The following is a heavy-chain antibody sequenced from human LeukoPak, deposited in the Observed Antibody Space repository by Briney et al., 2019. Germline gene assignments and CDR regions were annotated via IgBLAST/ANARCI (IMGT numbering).Heavy chain of an antibody. CDR2: ISGSGGST. Sequence: GGSLRLSCAASGFTFSSYGLHWVRQTPGKGLEWVSAISGSGGSTYYADSVKGRFTISRDNSKNTLYLQMNSLRAEDTAVYYCAKLLRYPAPLDYWGQGTLVTVSS. V-gene: IGHV3-23*01. CDR1: GFTFSSYG. J-gene: IGHJ4*02. D-gene: IGHD2-15*01. CDR3: AKLLRYPAPLDY.